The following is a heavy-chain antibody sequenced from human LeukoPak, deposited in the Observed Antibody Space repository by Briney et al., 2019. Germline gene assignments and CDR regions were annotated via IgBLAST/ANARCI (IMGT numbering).Heavy chain of an antibody. V-gene: IGHV4-4*02. CDR3: AGLVGRYSSGLYYYYFDY. J-gene: IGHJ4*02. D-gene: IGHD3-22*01. CDR1: GDSINSLDL. Sequence: SGTLSLTCTVSGDSINSLDLWSWVRQPPGKGLEWIGEMYLSGTTHSNPSVKSRVTISIDKSKNQFFLNLSSVSAADTAVYYCAGLVGRYSSGLYYYYFDYWGQGTLVTVSS. CDR2: MYLSGTT.